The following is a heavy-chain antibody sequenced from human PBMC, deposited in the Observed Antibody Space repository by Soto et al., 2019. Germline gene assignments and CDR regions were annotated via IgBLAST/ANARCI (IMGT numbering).Heavy chain of an antibody. CDR3: ARSSITIFGVAGYYFDY. J-gene: IGHJ4*02. Sequence: WASVKVSCKASGYTFTSYYMHWVRQAPGQGLEWMGIINPSGGSTSYAQKFQGRVTMTRDTSTSTVYMELSSLRSEDTAVYYCARSSITIFGVAGYYFDYWGQGTLVTVSS. CDR1: GYTFTSYY. D-gene: IGHD3-3*01. CDR2: INPSGGST. V-gene: IGHV1-46*01.